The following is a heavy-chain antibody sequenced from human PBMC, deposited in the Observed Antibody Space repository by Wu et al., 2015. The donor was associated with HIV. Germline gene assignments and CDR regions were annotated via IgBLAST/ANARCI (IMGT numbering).Heavy chain of an antibody. CDR3: ARALNIAVAGRGEAFDI. CDR2: IIPIFGTA. V-gene: IGHV1-69*13. J-gene: IGHJ3*02. Sequence: QVQLVQSGAEVKKPGSSVKVSCKASGGTFSSYAISWVRQAPGQGLEWMGRIIPIFGTANYAQKFQGRVTITADESTSTAYMELSSLRSEDTAVYYCARALNIAVAGRGEAFDIWGQGTMVTSLQ. CDR1: GGTFSSYA. D-gene: IGHD6-19*01.